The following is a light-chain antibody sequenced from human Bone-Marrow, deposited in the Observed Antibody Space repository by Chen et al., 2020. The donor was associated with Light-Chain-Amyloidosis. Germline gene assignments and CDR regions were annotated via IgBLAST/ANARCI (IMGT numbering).Light chain of an antibody. J-gene: IGLJ3*02. V-gene: IGLV3-21*02. Sequence: SYVLTQPSSVSVAPGQTATIACGGNNIGSTSVHWYQQPPGQAPRLVVYDDSDRPPGIPERLSGSNSGNTATLTISRVEAGDEADYYCQVWDRSSDRPVFGGGTKLTVL. CDR2: DDS. CDR3: QVWDRSSDRPV. CDR1: NIGSTS.